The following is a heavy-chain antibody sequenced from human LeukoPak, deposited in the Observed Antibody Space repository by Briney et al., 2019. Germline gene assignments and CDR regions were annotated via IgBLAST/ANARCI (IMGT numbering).Heavy chain of an antibody. CDR1: GGSIYSYY. Sequence: SETLSLTCTVSGGSIYSYYWSWIRQPPGKGLEWIGYISYSGSTNYNPSLKSRVTISVDTSKNQFSLKLSSVTPADTAVYYCARVDDWNALEYWGQGTLVTVSS. D-gene: IGHD1-1*01. CDR2: ISYSGST. V-gene: IGHV4-59*01. CDR3: ARVDDWNALEY. J-gene: IGHJ4*02.